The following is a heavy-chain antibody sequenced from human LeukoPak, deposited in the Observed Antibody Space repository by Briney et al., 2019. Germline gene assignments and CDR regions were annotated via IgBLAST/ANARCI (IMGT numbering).Heavy chain of an antibody. CDR2: ISSNGGST. Sequence: PGGSLRLSCSASGFTFSSYAMHWVRQAPGKGLDYVSAISSNGGSTYYADSVKGRFTISRDNSKNSLYLQMSSLRAEDTAVYYCVKGHLVWELGDYFDCWGQGTLVTVSS. V-gene: IGHV3-64D*09. CDR1: GFTFSSYA. J-gene: IGHJ4*02. CDR3: VKGHLVWELGDYFDC. D-gene: IGHD1-26*01.